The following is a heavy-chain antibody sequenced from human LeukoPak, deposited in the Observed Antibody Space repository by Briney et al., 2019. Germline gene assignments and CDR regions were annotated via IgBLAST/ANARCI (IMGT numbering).Heavy chain of an antibody. D-gene: IGHD5-12*01. V-gene: IGHV3-23*01. CDR3: AKDQGYSGYDPLDY. CDR2: ISGSAGRT. J-gene: IGHJ4*02. Sequence: GGSLRLSCAASGFTFSSSSINWVRRAPGKGLEWVSAISGSAGRTYYADSVKGRFTISRDNSKNTLYLQMNSLRAEDTAVYYCAKDQGYSGYDPLDYWGQGTLVTVSS. CDR1: GFTFSSSS.